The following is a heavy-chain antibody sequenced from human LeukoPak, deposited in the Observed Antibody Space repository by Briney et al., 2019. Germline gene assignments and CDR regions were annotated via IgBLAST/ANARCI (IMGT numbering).Heavy chain of an antibody. CDR1: GFSLSSYA. J-gene: IGHJ4*02. D-gene: IGHD3-9*01. V-gene: IGHV3-48*03. Sequence: QTGGSLRLSCTVSGFSLSSYAMNWVRQAPGKGREWVSYISSSGSTIYYADSVKGRFTISRDNAKNSLYLQMNSLRAEDTAVYYCASTLGYYDILTGYYHYWGQGTLVTVSS. CDR3: ASTLGYYDILTGYYHY. CDR2: ISSSGSTI.